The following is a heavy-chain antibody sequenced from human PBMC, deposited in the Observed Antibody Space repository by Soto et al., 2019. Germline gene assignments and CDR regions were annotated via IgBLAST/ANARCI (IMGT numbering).Heavy chain of an antibody. CDR3: ARGEGYCSSTSCYPWFDP. V-gene: IGHV4-31*03. D-gene: IGHD2-2*01. CDR2: IYYSGST. CDR1: GGSISSGGYY. Sequence: SETLSLTCTVSGGSISSGGYYWSWTRQHPGKGLEWIGYIYYSGSTYYNPSLKSRVTISVDTSKNQFSLKLSSVTAADTAVYYCARGEGYCSSTSCYPWFDPWGQGTLVTVSS. J-gene: IGHJ5*02.